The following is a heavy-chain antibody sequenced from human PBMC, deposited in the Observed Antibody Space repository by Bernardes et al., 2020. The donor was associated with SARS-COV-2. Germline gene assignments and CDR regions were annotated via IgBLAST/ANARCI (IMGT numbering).Heavy chain of an antibody. Sequence: GGSLRLSCPTSGFTFSNYAMSWVRQAPGKGLEWVSSISGDGGGTYYADSVKGRFTISRDRSKNTLYLQMNSLRAEDTAVYYCATLPVSPNCGGDCARNKDFDYWNQGTLVTVSS. CDR1: GFTFSNYA. V-gene: IGHV3-23*01. J-gene: IGHJ4*02. D-gene: IGHD2-21*02. CDR3: ATLPVSPNCGGDCARNKDFDY. CDR2: ISGDGGGT.